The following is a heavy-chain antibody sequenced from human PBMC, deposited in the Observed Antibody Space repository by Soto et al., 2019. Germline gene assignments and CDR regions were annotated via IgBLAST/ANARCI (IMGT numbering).Heavy chain of an antibody. V-gene: IGHV3-23*01. CDR2: ISGSGGNT. CDR3: ATHSWDY. Sequence: GGSLRLSCAASGLTFSKADMSWVRQAPGKGLERVSAISGSGGNTYYADSVKGRFTVSRDNSKNTLFLQMNSLRVEDTAIYYCATHSWDYWGQGTLVTVSS. CDR1: GLTFSKAD. J-gene: IGHJ4*02.